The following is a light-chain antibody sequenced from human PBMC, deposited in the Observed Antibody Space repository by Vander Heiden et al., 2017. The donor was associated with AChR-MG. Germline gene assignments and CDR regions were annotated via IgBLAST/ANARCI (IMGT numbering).Light chain of an antibody. CDR2: DVS. J-gene: IGLJ3*02. V-gene: IGLV2-14*03. Sequence: QSALTQPASVSGSPGQSITISCTGTSSDVGSYNYVPWYQQHPGKAPKLMISDVSNRPSGVSNRFSGSKSGNTASLTISGLQAEDEADYYCSSYTSISTLVVFGGGTRLTVL. CDR3: SSYTSISTLVV. CDR1: SSDVGSYNY.